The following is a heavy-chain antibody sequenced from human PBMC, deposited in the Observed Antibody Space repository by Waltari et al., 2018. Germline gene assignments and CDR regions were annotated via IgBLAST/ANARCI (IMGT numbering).Heavy chain of an antibody. CDR1: GFTFLDYE. V-gene: IGHV3-74*01. J-gene: IGHJ3*02. CDR2: ITAAGTTT. CDR3: ARWRYCAGNTCFRDALDI. D-gene: IGHD2-8*02. Sequence: EVQLVESGGGLVQPGGSLRLSCAASGFTFLDYEMHWVRQTPEKGLVWVSHITAAGTTTTYADSVKGRFTISRDNAKNTLYLQMNSLRAEDTAVYYCARWRYCAGNTCFRDALDIWGQGTMVTVSS.